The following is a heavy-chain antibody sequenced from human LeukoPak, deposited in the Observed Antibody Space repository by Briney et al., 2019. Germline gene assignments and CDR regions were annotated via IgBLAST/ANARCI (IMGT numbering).Heavy chain of an antibody. CDR3: ARVDILTGYDDFDY. CDR2: INPNSGGT. J-gene: IGHJ4*02. Sequence: ASVKVSCKTSGYTFSAFYMHWVRQAPGQGLEWMGWINPNSGGTNYAQKFQGRVTMTRDTSISTAYMELSRLRSDDTAVYYCARVDILTGYDDFDYWGQGTLVTVSS. D-gene: IGHD3-9*01. CDR1: GYTFSAFY. V-gene: IGHV1-2*02.